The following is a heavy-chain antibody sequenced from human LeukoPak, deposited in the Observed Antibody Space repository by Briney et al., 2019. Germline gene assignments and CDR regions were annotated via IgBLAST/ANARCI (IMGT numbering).Heavy chain of an antibody. J-gene: IGHJ3*02. CDR3: ARSYSSGITRDFGAFDI. Sequence: GGSLRLSCAASGFTFSNHYMDWVRQAPGKGLEWVGRIRMKVNGSTTEFAASVKGRFTISRDDSKNSLYLQMNSLKTEDTAVYYCARSYSSGITRDFGAFDIWGQGTMVTVSS. D-gene: IGHD3-22*01. CDR2: IRMKVNGSTT. CDR1: GFTFSNHY. V-gene: IGHV3-72*01.